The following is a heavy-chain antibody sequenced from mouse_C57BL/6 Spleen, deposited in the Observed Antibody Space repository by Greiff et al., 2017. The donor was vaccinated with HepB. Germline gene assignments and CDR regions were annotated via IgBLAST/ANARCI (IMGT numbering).Heavy chain of an antibody. D-gene: IGHD1-1*01. J-gene: IGHJ2*01. CDR1: GFTFSDYY. V-gene: IGHV5-16*01. Sequence: EVQVVESEGGLVQPGSSMKLSCTASGFTFSDYYMAWVRQVPEKGLEWVANINYDGSSTYYLDSLKSRFIISRDNAKNILYLQMSSLKSEDTATYYCAREGEGTKGFDYWGQGTTLTVSS. CDR3: AREGEGTKGFDY. CDR2: INYDGSST.